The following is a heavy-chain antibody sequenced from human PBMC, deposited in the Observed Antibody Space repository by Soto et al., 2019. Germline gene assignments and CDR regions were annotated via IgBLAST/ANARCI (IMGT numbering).Heavy chain of an antibody. CDR1: GFTFRNFA. D-gene: IGHD1-26*01. Sequence: EVQLLESGGGFVQPGWSLRLSCESSGFTFRNFAMSWVRQAPGQGLEWVSSILGSGDSTYYADSVKGRFSISRDNSKNTLYLQMNRLRAEDTAIYYCAKDNPLGATPGWFDPRGQGTLVIVSS. J-gene: IGHJ5*02. V-gene: IGHV3-23*01. CDR3: AKDNPLGATPGWFDP. CDR2: ILGSGDST.